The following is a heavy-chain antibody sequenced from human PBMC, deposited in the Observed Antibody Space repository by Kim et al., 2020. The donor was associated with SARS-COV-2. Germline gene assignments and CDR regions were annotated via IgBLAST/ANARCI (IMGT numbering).Heavy chain of an antibody. CDR2: ISYDGSNK. J-gene: IGHJ6*02. CDR3: ARDPVAITMVRGVITNGLRRGYGMDV. D-gene: IGHD3-10*01. CDR1: GFTFSSYA. V-gene: IGHV3-30*04. Sequence: GGSLRLSCAASGFTFSSYAMHWVRQAPGKGLEWVAVISYDGSNKYYADSVKGRFTISRDNSKNTLYLQMNSLRAEDTAVYYCARDPVAITMVRGVITNGLRRGYGMDVWGQGSTVTVSS.